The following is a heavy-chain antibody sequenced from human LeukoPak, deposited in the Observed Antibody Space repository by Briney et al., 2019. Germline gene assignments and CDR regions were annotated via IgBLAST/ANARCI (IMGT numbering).Heavy chain of an antibody. J-gene: IGHJ5*02. CDR3: ARGWSYSSGWYP. D-gene: IGHD6-19*01. CDR2: IYYSGST. CDR1: GGSISSYY. V-gene: IGHV4-59*01. Sequence: PSQTLSLTCTVSGGSISSYYWSWIRQPPGKGLEWIGYIYYSGSTNYNPSLKSRVTISVDTSKNQFSLKLSSVTAADTAVYYCARGWSYSSGWYPWGQGTLVTVSS.